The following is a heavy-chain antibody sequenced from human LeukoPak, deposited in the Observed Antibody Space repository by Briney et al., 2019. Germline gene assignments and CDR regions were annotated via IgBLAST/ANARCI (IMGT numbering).Heavy chain of an antibody. Sequence: SETLSLTCTVSGGSISSSSYYWGWIRQPPGKGLEWIGSIYYSGSTYCNPSLKSRVTISVDTSKNQFSLKLSSVTAADTAVYYCAKDRGAYSSGFNDAFDIWGQGTMVTVSS. V-gene: IGHV4-39*02. CDR1: GGSISSSSYY. CDR2: IYYSGST. J-gene: IGHJ3*02. D-gene: IGHD6-19*01. CDR3: AKDRGAYSSGFNDAFDI.